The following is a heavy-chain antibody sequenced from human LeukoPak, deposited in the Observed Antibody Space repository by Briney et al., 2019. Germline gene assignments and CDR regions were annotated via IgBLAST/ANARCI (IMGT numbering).Heavy chain of an antibody. CDR1: GFTVSSNY. Sequence: GGSLRLSCAASGFTVSSNYMSWVRQAPGKGLEWVSVIYSGGSTYYADSVKGRFTISRDNSKNTLYLQMNSLRDEDTAVYYCARDQGSLPVWFYYYMDVWGSGTTVTVSS. D-gene: IGHD3-16*01. CDR3: ARDQGSLPVWFYYYMDV. J-gene: IGHJ6*03. V-gene: IGHV3-66*02. CDR2: IYSGGST.